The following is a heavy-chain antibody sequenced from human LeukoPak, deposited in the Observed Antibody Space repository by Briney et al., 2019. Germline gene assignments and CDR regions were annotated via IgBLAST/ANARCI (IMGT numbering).Heavy chain of an antibody. CDR1: GGSISSSSYY. CDR2: IYYSGST. V-gene: IGHV4-39*01. D-gene: IGHD3-10*01. J-gene: IGHJ6*02. Sequence: SETLSLTCTVSGGSISSSSYYWGWIRQPPGKGLEWIGSIYYSGSTYYNPSLKSRVTISVDTSKNQFSLKLSSVTAADTAVYYCARPGSITMVRGVRSGMDVWGQGTTVTVSS. CDR3: ARPGSITMVRGVRSGMDV.